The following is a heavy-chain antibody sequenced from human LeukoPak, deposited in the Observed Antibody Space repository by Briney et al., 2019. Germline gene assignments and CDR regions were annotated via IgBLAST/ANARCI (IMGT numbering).Heavy chain of an antibody. Sequence: GGSLRLSCAASGFAFSKYAMSCVRHAPGKGLEWISAISAGGGTTYYADSVKSQFTISRDNPNNTVFLQMSSLGAEDTAVYYCATGRSGWYDYFDYWGQGTLVTVSS. J-gene: IGHJ4*02. D-gene: IGHD6-19*01. CDR2: ISAGGGTT. V-gene: IGHV3-23*01. CDR1: GFAFSKYA. CDR3: ATGRSGWYDYFDY.